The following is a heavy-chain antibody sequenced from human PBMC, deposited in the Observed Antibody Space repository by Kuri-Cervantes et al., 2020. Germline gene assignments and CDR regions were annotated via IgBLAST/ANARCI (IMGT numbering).Heavy chain of an antibody. CDR1: GYTFTSYA. CDR2: INAGNGNT. V-gene: IGHV1-3*01. D-gene: IGHD1/OR15-1a*01. J-gene: IGHJ4*02. Sequence: ASVKVSCKASGYTFTSYAMHWVRQAPGQRLEWMGWINAGNGNTKYSQQFQGRVTITADESTSTAYMELSSLRSEDTAVYYCARGPLGPRKQGFDYWGQGTLVTVSS. CDR3: ARGPLGPRKQGFDY.